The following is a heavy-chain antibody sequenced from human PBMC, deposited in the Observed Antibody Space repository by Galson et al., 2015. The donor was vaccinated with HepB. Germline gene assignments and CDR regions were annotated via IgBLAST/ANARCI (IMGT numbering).Heavy chain of an antibody. CDR1: GFTVTSNY. J-gene: IGHJ2*01. CDR2: IYSGGGT. Sequence: SLRLSCAASGFTVTSNYMSWVRQAPGKGLEWVSLIYSGGGTTYADSVKGRFTISRDSSKNTLYLQMNSPRAEDTAVYYCARGGSGYWNFDLWGRGTLVTVSS. CDR3: ARGGSGYWNFDL. D-gene: IGHD6-19*01. V-gene: IGHV3-66*01.